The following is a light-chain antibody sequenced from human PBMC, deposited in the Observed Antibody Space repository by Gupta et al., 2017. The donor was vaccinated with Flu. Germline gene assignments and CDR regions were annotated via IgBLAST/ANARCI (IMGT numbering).Light chain of an antibody. CDR3: QVWDSRSEHYV. V-gene: IGLV3-21*02. CDR1: NIGSKS. CDR2: DDS. Sequence: SYVLTQPPSVSVAPGQTHRITCGGNNIGSKSVHWYQQKTAQAPVVVVYDDSDRPSGIPQRFSGSNSGNTATLTISRVEAGDEADDYCQVWDSRSEHYVFGTGTKVTVL. J-gene: IGLJ1*01.